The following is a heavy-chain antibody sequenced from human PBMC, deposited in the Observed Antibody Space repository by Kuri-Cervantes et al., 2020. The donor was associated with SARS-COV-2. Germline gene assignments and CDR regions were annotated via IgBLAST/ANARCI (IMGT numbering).Heavy chain of an antibody. CDR2: IYHSGST. D-gene: IGHD2-2*01. V-gene: IGHV4-38-2*01. CDR3: ARQGGIVVVPAAL. CDR1: GYSISSGYY. J-gene: IGHJ4*01. Sequence: SETLSLTCAVSGYSISSGYYWGWIRQPPGKGLGWIGSIYHSGSTSYNPSLKSRVTISVDTSKNQFSLKLSSVTAADTAVYYCARQGGIVVVPAALWGQGTLVTVSS.